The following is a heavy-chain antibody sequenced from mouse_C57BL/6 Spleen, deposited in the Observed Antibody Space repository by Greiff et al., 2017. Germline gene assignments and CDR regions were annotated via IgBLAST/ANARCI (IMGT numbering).Heavy chain of an antibody. CDR2: IHPNSGST. CDR3: ARYYYGSSYSGYYAMDY. V-gene: IGHV1-64*01. D-gene: IGHD1-1*01. J-gene: IGHJ4*01. CDR1: GYTFTSYW. Sequence: VQLKQPGAELVKPGASVKLSCKASGYTFTSYWMHWVKQRPGQGLEWIGMIHPNSGSTNYNEKFKSKATLTVDKSSSTAYMQLSSLTSEDSAVYYCARYYYGSSYSGYYAMDYWGQGTSVTVST.